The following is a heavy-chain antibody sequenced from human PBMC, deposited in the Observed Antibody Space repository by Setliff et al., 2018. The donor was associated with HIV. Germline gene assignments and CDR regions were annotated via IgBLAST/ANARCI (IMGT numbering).Heavy chain of an antibody. J-gene: IGHJ4*02. V-gene: IGHV3-66*04. Sequence: GESLKISCAASGFSVSNKYMSWVRQAPGKGLEWVSIIYSDDYTYYSDSMKGRFTISRDKSKNMLYLQMNSLRAEDTAVYYCARRTYCSSTTCFDYWGQGTPVTVSS. CDR1: GFSVSNKY. D-gene: IGHD2-2*01. CDR3: ARRTYCSSTTCFDY. CDR2: IYSDDYT.